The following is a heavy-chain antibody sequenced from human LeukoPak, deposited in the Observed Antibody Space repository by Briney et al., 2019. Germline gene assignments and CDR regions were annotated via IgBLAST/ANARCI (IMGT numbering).Heavy chain of an antibody. CDR3: AKDRLVGARYYFDY. CDR2: IKQDGSEK. J-gene: IGHJ4*02. Sequence: GGSLRLSCAASGFTFSTYRMSWVRQAPGKGLEWVANIKQDGSEKHYVDSVKGRFTISRDNSKNTLYLQMNSLRAEDTAVYYCAKDRLVGARYYFDYWGQGTLVTVSS. V-gene: IGHV3-7*01. CDR1: GFTFSTYR. D-gene: IGHD1-26*01.